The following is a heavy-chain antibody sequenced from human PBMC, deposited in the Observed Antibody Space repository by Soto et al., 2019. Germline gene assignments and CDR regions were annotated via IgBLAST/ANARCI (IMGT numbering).Heavy chain of an antibody. CDR3: AKEYGYSSSQKKNYYYYGMDV. Sequence: PGGSLRLSCAASGFTFSSYGMHWVRQAPGKGLEWVAVISYDGSNKYYADSVKGRFTISRDNSKNTLYLQMNSLRAEDTAVYYCAKEYGYSSSQKKNYYYYGMDVWGQGTTVTVSS. V-gene: IGHV3-30*18. D-gene: IGHD6-13*01. J-gene: IGHJ6*02. CDR2: ISYDGSNK. CDR1: GFTFSSYG.